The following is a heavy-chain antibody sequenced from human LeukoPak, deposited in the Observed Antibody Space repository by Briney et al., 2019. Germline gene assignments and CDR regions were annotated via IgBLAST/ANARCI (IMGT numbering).Heavy chain of an antibody. CDR2: INHSGST. V-gene: IGHV4-34*01. D-gene: IGHD6-13*01. J-gene: IGHJ3*01. Sequence: SETLSLTCAVYGGSFSDYYWSWIRQPPGKGLEWIGEINHSGSTNYNPSLKSRVTISVDTSKNQFSLMLSSVTAADTAVYYCAGHSSSWSFGDWGQGTMVTVSS. CDR1: GGSFSDYY. CDR3: AGHSSSWSFGD.